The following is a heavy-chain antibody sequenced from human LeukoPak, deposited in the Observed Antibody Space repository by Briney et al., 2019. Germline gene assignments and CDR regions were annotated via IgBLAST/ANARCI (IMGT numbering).Heavy chain of an antibody. CDR3: ARSFTIFGVVD. D-gene: IGHD3-3*01. J-gene: IGHJ4*02. CDR1: GFTVSSNY. Sequence: GGSLRLSCAASGFTVSSNYMSWVRQAPGKGLEWVSIIYSDGRTYYADSVKGRFTISRDNSKNTLYLQMNSLRAEDTAVYYCARSFTIFGVVDWGQGTLVTVSS. V-gene: IGHV3-53*01. CDR2: IYSDGRT.